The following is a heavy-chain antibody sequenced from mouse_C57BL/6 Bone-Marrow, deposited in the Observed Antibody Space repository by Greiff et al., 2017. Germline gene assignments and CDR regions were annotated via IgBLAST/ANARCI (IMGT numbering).Heavy chain of an antibody. CDR3: TPCFITTVVAHFDY. J-gene: IGHJ2*01. D-gene: IGHD1-1*01. CDR1: GFNIKDDY. Sequence: EVQLQQSGAELVRPGASVKLSCTASGFNIKDDYMHWVKQRPEQGLEWIGWIDPENGDTEYASKSQGKATITAATSSNTAYLQLRNLTSADNAVYYCTPCFITTVVAHFDYWGQGTTLTVSS. V-gene: IGHV14-4*01. CDR2: IDPENGDT.